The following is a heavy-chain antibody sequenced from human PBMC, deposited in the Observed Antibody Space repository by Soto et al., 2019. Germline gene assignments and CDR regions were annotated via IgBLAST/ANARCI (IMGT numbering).Heavy chain of an antibody. D-gene: IGHD2-21*02. CDR1: GGTFSSYA. CDR3: ASEGGAYCGGDCPRGAFDI. CDR2: IIPIFGTA. J-gene: IGHJ3*02. Sequence: QVQLVQSGAEVKKPGSSVKVSCKASGGTFSSYAISWVRQAPGQGLEWMGGIIPIFGTANYAQKFQGRVTIPADESTSTAYMELSSLRSEDTAVYYCASEGGAYCGGDCPRGAFDIWGQGTMVTVSS. V-gene: IGHV1-69*01.